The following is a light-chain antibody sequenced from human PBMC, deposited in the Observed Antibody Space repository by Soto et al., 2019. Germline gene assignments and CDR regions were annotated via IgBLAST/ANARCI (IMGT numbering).Light chain of an antibody. J-gene: IGKJ1*01. V-gene: IGKV3-20*01. CDR2: GAS. Sequence: RATLSGRASQSVSNNYLAWYQQKPGQAPRLLIYGASSRATGIPDRFSGSGSGTDFTLTISSFFPEDCALYYLQHYGSIPPYTFA. CDR1: QSVSNNY. CDR3: QHYGSIPPYT.